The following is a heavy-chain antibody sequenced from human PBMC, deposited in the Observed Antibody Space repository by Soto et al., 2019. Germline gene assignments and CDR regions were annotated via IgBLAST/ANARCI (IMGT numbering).Heavy chain of an antibody. CDR2: ISGSGGST. CDR1: GFTFSSYA. J-gene: IGHJ6*03. V-gene: IGHV3-23*01. Sequence: GGSLRLSCAASGFTFSSYAMSWVRQAPGKGLEWVSAISGSGGSTYYADSVKGRFTISRDNSKNTLYLQMNSLRAEDTAVYYCAKPEGALHHLYYYYYMDVWGKGTTVTVS. D-gene: IGHD2-15*01. CDR3: AKPEGALHHLYYYYYMDV.